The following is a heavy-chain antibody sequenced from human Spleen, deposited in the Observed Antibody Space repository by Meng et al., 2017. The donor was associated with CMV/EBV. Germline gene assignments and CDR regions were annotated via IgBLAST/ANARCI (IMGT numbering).Heavy chain of an antibody. CDR3: AGKRGYSSSYNFDY. D-gene: IGHD6-6*01. CDR2: ITHSGST. V-gene: IGHV4-34*01. CDR1: GGSFSDYY. Sequence: SETLSLTCAVYGGSFSDYYWTWIRQPPGKGLEWIGEITHSGSTDYNPSLKSRVSISEDTSKNQFSLKLSSVTAADTAVYYCAGKRGYSSSYNFDYWGQGTLVTVSS. J-gene: IGHJ4*02.